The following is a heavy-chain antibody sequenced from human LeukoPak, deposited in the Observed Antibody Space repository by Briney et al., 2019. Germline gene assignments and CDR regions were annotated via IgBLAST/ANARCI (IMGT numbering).Heavy chain of an antibody. CDR1: GGSISSGSYY. CDR3: ARDLPYYDSSGYRGSYFDY. V-gene: IGHV4-61*02. CDR2: IYTSGST. J-gene: IGHJ4*02. D-gene: IGHD3-22*01. Sequence: SETLSLTCTVSGGSISSGSYYWSWIRQPAGKGLEWIGRIYTSGSTNYSPSLKSRVTISVDTSKNQFSLKLSSVTAADTAVYYCARDLPYYDSSGYRGSYFDYWGQGTLVTVSS.